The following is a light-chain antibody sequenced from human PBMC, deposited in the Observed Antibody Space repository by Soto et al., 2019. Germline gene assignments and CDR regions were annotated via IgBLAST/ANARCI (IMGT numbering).Light chain of an antibody. CDR2: GAS. J-gene: IGKJ4*01. V-gene: IGKV3-15*01. CDR1: QSVSTK. CDR3: HQYSNWPPFT. Sequence: EIVMTQSPVTLSVSPGERATISCRASQSVSTKLAWYQQKPGQAPRLLIYGASTRATGIPARFSGSGSGTEFTLTSISLHSEDFAVYYCHQYSNWPPFTFGGGSHVEIK.